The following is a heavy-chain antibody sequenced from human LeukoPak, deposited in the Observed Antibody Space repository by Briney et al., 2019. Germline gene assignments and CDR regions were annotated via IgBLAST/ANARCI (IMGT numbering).Heavy chain of an antibody. CDR3: AGAPIFGVVSDYYYYMDV. J-gene: IGHJ6*03. CDR2: ISAYNGNT. CDR1: GYTFTSYG. V-gene: IGHV1-18*01. Sequence: ASVKVSCKASGYTFTSYGISWVRQAPGQGLEWMGWISAYNGNTNYAQKLQGRVTMTTDTSTSTAYMELSSLRSEDTAVYYCAGAPIFGVVSDYYYYMDVWGKGTTVTVSS. D-gene: IGHD3-3*01.